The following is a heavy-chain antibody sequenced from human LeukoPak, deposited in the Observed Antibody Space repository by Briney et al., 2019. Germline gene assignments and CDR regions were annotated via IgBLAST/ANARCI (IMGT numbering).Heavy chain of an antibody. CDR3: AKDLNFGDGRWEFDP. CDR1: RFNFGGFA. Sequence: GGSLRLSCAASRFNFGGFAMAWVRQTPGRGLEWVSGILASGTTYYADSVKGRFTISRDNSNNILFLQMNSLRVDDTAVYFCAKDLNFGDGRWEFDPWGPGTLVTV. J-gene: IGHJ5*02. CDR2: ILASGTT. V-gene: IGHV3-23*01. D-gene: IGHD3-10*01.